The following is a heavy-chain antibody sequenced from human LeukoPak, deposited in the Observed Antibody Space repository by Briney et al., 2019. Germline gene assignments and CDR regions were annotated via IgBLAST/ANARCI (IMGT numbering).Heavy chain of an antibody. Sequence: GGSLRLSCAASGFALSISWMSWVRDTPGKGLEWFGRLKNKTDHRSTSYTVAVKRRLTLSREESKNTVNLQMNSLQIEDTAMYFCTTARCSGGSCYVLYDWGQGTLVTVSS. CDR2: LKNKTDHRST. D-gene: IGHD2-15*01. V-gene: IGHV3-15*01. J-gene: IGHJ4*02. CDR3: TTARCSGGSCYVLYD. CDR1: GFALSISW.